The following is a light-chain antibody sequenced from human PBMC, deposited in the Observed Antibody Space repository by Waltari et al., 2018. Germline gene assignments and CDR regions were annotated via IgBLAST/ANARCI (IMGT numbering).Light chain of an antibody. Sequence: QSVLTQPPSVSGAPGPRVTISCTGSSPNIRAGSGVQWNQQLPGTAPKLLNNGNSNRPAGVPYRFSGSKSGTSASLAITGLQAEDEADYYCQSYDSSLSGYVFGTGTKVTVL. CDR2: GNS. V-gene: IGLV1-40*01. J-gene: IGLJ1*01. CDR3: QSYDSSLSGYV. CDR1: SPNIRAGSG.